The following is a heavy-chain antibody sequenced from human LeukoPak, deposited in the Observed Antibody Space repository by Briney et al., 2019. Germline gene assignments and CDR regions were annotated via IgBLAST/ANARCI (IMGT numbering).Heavy chain of an antibody. Sequence: PSETLSLTCTVSGGSISSSSYYWGWIRQPPGKGLEWIGSSYYSGSTYYNPSLKSRVTISVDTSKNQFSLKLSSVTAADTAVYYCARRPNLYSQQGAFDIWGQGTMVSVSS. CDR1: GGSISSSSYY. CDR2: SYYSGST. CDR3: ARRPNLYSQQGAFDI. J-gene: IGHJ3*02. V-gene: IGHV4-39*01. D-gene: IGHD6-13*01.